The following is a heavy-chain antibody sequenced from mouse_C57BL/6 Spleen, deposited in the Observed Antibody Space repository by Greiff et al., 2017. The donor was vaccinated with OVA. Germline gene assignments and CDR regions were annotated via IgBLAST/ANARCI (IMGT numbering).Heavy chain of an antibody. V-gene: IGHV1-82*01. CDR1: GYAFSSSW. CDR2: IYPGDGDT. J-gene: IGHJ2*01. CDR3: AREWGWLPLDY. D-gene: IGHD2-3*01. Sequence: QVQLQQSGPELVKPGASVKISCKASGYAFSSSWMNWVKQRPGKGLEWIGRIYPGDGDTNYNGKFKGKATLTADKSSSTAYMQLSSLTSEDSAVYFCAREWGWLPLDYWGQGTTLTVSS.